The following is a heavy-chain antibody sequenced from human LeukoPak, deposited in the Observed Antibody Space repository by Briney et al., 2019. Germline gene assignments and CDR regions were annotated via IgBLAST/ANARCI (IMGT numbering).Heavy chain of an antibody. Sequence: GGSLRLSCAASGFTFSSYAMSWVRQAPGKGLEWVSATSGSGGSTYYADSVKGRFTISRDNSKNTLYLQMNSLRAEDTAVYYCAKAYDSSGYYYDYFDYWGQGTLVTVSS. CDR1: GFTFSSYA. J-gene: IGHJ4*02. V-gene: IGHV3-23*01. CDR2: TSGSGGST. D-gene: IGHD3-22*01. CDR3: AKAYDSSGYYYDYFDY.